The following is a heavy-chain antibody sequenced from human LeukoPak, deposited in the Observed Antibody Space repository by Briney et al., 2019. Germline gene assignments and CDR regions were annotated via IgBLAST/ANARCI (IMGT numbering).Heavy chain of an antibody. Sequence: GGSLRLSCAASGFTFRSYWMSWVRPAAGKGLEGVANMKLDGSEEYYVDSVKGRFTISSDNAKNSLYLQMNSLRVDDTAVYYCARWARYCSSGSCYSWFDPWGQGTLVTVSS. CDR3: ARWARYCSSGSCYSWFDP. CDR2: MKLDGSEE. CDR1: GFTFRSYW. V-gene: IGHV3-7*01. J-gene: IGHJ5*02. D-gene: IGHD2-15*01.